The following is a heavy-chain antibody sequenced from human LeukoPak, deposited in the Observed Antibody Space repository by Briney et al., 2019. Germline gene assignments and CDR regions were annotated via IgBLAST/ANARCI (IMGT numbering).Heavy chain of an antibody. CDR2: ISYDGSNK. Sequence: PGGSLRLSCAASGFTFSSYAMHWVRQAPGKGLEWVAVISYDGSNKYYADSVKGRFTISRDNSKNTLYLQMNSLRAEDTAVYYCARNILFRAFDIWGQGTMVTVSS. CDR3: ARNILFRAFDI. J-gene: IGHJ3*02. V-gene: IGHV3-30*04. D-gene: IGHD3-3*02. CDR1: GFTFSSYA.